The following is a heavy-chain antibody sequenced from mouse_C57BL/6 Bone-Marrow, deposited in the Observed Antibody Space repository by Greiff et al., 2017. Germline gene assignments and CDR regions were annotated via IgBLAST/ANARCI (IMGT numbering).Heavy chain of an antibody. CDR2: IDPSDSYT. Sequence: QVQLKQPGAELVMPGASVKLSCKASGYTFTSYWMHWVKQRPGQGLEWIGEIDPSDSYTNYNQKFKGKSTLTVDKSSSTAYMQLSSLTSEDSAVYYCARQELLRFSWFAYWGQGTLVTVSA. J-gene: IGHJ3*01. D-gene: IGHD1-1*01. CDR1: GYTFTSYW. V-gene: IGHV1-69*01. CDR3: ARQELLRFSWFAY.